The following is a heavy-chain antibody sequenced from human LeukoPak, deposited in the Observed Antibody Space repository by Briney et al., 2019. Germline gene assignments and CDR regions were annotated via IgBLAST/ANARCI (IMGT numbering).Heavy chain of an antibody. J-gene: IGHJ4*02. D-gene: IGHD6-13*01. Sequence: GGSLRLSCAASGFTFSSYAMSWVRQAPGKGLEWVSAISGSGGSTYYADSVRGRFTISRDNSKNTLSLQMNSLRAEDTAVYYCAKGVRAAAGTAHWGQGTLVTVSS. CDR3: AKGVRAAAGTAH. V-gene: IGHV3-23*01. CDR1: GFTFSSYA. CDR2: ISGSGGST.